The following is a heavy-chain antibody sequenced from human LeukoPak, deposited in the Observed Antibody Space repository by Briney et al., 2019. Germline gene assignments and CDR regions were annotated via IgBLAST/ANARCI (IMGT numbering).Heavy chain of an antibody. CDR1: AFSFSNYN. D-gene: IGHD6-13*01. Sequence: PGGSLRLSCAASAFSFSNYNMNWVRQAPGKGLEWVSSITSSGSYIYYADSVKGRFAISRDNAKNSLYLQLNSLRAEDTAVYYCARDYGSSWYSSAHYYYMDVWGKGTTVTVSS. V-gene: IGHV3-21*01. CDR2: ITSSGSYI. J-gene: IGHJ6*03. CDR3: ARDYGSSWYSSAHYYYMDV.